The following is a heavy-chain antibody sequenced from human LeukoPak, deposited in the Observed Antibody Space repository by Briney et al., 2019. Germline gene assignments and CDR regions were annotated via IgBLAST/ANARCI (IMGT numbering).Heavy chain of an antibody. D-gene: IGHD2-15*01. CDR2: IYTSGST. CDR1: GGSISSGSYY. J-gene: IGHJ5*02. V-gene: IGHV4-61*02. CDR3: VRVGTYCSGGGCYSVNWYDP. Sequence: SQTLSLTCTVSGGSISSGSYYWSWIRQPAGKGLEWIGRIYTSGSTNYNPSLKSRVTISVDTSKNQFSLKLSSVTAADTAVYYCVRVGTYCSGGGCYSVNWYDPWGQGTLVTVSS.